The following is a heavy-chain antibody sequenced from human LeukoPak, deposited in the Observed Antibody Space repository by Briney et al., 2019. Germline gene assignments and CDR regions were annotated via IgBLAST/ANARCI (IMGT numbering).Heavy chain of an antibody. D-gene: IGHD3-22*01. J-gene: IGHJ3*02. CDR1: GFTFSNYW. CDR2: ISGSGGST. Sequence: PGGSLRLSCAASGFTFSNYWMHWVRQAPGKGLVWVPAISGSGGSTYYADSVKGRFTISRDNSKNTLYLQMNSLRAEDTAVYYCAKPSLYYLDAFDIWGQGTMVTVSS. V-gene: IGHV3-23*01. CDR3: AKPSLYYLDAFDI.